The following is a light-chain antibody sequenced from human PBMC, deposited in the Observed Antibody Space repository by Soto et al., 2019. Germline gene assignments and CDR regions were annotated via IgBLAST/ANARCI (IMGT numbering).Light chain of an antibody. CDR1: QDITNF. CDR2: VPC. CDR3: QLFESYPST. Sequence: IQLTQSPSSLSASVGDRVTITCRASQDITNFLSWYQQKPAKAPKLLIYVPCPLQSGFLSRFCGSGSGTDFTLTISSLQPEGFSSYLFQLFESYPSTLGGGTKVDIK. J-gene: IGKJ4*01. V-gene: IGKV1-9*01.